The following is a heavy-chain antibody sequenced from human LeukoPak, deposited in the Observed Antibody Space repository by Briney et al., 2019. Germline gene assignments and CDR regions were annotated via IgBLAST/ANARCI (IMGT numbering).Heavy chain of an antibody. CDR2: IYHSGST. V-gene: IGHV4-38-2*02. Sequence: SETLSLTCAVYGGSFSSGYYWGWIRQPPGKGLEWIGSIYHSGSTYYNPSLKSRVTISVDTSKNQFSLKLSSVTAADTAVYYCARDPTDSSGSYYFDYWGRGTLVTVSS. CDR1: GGSFSSGYY. J-gene: IGHJ4*02. CDR3: ARDPTDSSGSYYFDY. D-gene: IGHD6-19*01.